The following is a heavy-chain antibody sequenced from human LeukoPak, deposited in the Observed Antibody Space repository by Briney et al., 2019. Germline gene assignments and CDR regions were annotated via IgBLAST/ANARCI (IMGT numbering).Heavy chain of an antibody. CDR1: GFTFSSYG. J-gene: IGHJ6*02. CDR3: ARGPWSAAGYNGMDV. Sequence: SGGSLRLSCAASGFTFSSYGMSRVRQAPGKGLEWVSAISNSGGSTPYADSVKGRFTISRDNSKNTLYLQMNSLRGEDTAVYYCARGPWSAAGYNGMDVWGQGTTVTVSS. D-gene: IGHD6-13*01. CDR2: ISNSGGST. V-gene: IGHV3-23*01.